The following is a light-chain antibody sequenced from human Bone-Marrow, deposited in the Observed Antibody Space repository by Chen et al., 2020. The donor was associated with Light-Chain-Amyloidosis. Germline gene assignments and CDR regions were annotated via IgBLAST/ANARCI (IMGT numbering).Light chain of an antibody. J-gene: IGLJ2*01. CDR3: QSADSSGTYEVI. V-gene: IGLV3-25*03. CDR2: RDT. Sequence: SYELTQPPSVSVSPGQTARTPSSGDDLPTKYGYWYPQKPGQAPVRVIHRDTERPSGISERFSGSSSGTTATLTISGVKAEDEADYHCQSADSSGTYEVIFGGGTKLTVL. CDR1: DLPTKY.